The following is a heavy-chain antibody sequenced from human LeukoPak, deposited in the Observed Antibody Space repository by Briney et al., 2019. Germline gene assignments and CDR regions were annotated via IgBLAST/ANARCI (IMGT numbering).Heavy chain of an antibody. V-gene: IGHV4-61*01. Sequence: SETLSLTCTVSGGSVRSGSYYWSWIRQPPGKGLEWIGYVYYSGSTNYNPSLKRRVSITVDTSKNQFSLKLSSVTAADTAVYYCARVDRSWDAFDIWGQGTMAAVSS. D-gene: IGHD3/OR15-3a*01. CDR2: VYYSGST. CDR3: ARVDRSWDAFDI. J-gene: IGHJ3*02. CDR1: GGSVRSGSYY.